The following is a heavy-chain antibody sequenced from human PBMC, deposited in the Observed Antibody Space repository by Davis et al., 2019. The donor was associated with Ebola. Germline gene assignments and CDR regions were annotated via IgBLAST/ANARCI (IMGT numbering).Heavy chain of an antibody. J-gene: IGHJ4*02. CDR3: AKLFGSSGWYYFDY. CDR1: GFTFSSYA. CDR2: ISGSGDST. Sequence: GESLKISCAASGFTFSSYAMSWVRQAPGKGLEWVSAISGSGDSTYFADSVRCRFTISRDNSKNTLYLLMNSLRAEDTAVYYCAKLFGSSGWYYFDYWGQGTLVAVSS. D-gene: IGHD6-19*01. V-gene: IGHV3-23*01.